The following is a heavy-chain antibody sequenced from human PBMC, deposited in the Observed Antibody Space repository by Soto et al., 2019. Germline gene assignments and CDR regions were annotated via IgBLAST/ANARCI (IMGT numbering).Heavy chain of an antibody. D-gene: IGHD2-21*02. Sequence: KPSETLSLTCAVSGYSISSDYYWVWIRQTPGKGLEWIGSISHSGSTYYNPSLKSRVTISVDTSKNQFSLRLSSVTAADTAVYYCARSGLGRVTVLKVFFGNWGQGTLVTVSS. J-gene: IGHJ4*02. CDR3: ARSGLGRVTVLKVFFGN. CDR2: ISHSGST. V-gene: IGHV4-38-2*01. CDR1: GYSISSDYY.